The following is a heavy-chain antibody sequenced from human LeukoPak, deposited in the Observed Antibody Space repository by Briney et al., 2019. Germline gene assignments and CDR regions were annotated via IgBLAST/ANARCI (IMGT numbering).Heavy chain of an antibody. V-gene: IGHV3-7*01. CDR3: ARDSGLRAVDY. Sequence: GSLRLSCASSGFTFSSYWMTWLRQAPGKGLEWLTQIKHDGSETYYVDSVKGRFTISRDNAKNSLYLQMNNLRAEDTAVYYCARDSGLRAVDYWGRGTLVTVSS. D-gene: IGHD5-12*01. CDR1: GFTFSSYW. CDR2: IKHDGSET. J-gene: IGHJ4*02.